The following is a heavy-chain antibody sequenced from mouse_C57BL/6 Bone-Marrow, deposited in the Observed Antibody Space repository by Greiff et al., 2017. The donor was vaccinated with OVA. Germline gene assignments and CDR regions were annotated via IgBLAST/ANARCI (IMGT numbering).Heavy chain of an antibody. D-gene: IGHD1-1*01. Sequence: VQLQQSGAELVKPGASVKLSCKASGYTFTSYWMHWVKQRPGQGLEWIGMIHPNSGSTNYNEKFKSKATLTVDKSSSTAYMQLSSLTSEDSAVYYCAYYASRAYYAMDYWGQGTSVTVSS. CDR1: GYTFTSYW. V-gene: IGHV1-64*01. CDR2: IHPNSGST. J-gene: IGHJ4*01. CDR3: AYYASRAYYAMDY.